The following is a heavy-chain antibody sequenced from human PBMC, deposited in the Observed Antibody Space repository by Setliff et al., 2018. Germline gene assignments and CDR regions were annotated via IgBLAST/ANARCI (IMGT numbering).Heavy chain of an antibody. D-gene: IGHD2-15*01. CDR3: AGARGGLIYMDV. Sequence: GGSLRLSCVASGFIFNKFGMHWVRQAPGKGLEWLAFIQYDGSDKYYEDSVKGRFTISRDNSKNTVYLQINSLRGEDTAVYYCAGARGGLIYMDVWGKGTTVTVSS. CDR1: GFIFNKFG. J-gene: IGHJ6*03. V-gene: IGHV3-30*02. CDR2: IQYDGSDK.